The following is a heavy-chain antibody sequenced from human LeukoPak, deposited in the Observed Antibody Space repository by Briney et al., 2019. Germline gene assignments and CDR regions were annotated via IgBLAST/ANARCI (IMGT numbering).Heavy chain of an antibody. Sequence: GGSLRLSCAASGFTFSDYYMSWIRQAPGKGLEWVSYISSSGSTIYYADSVKDRFTISRDNAKNSLYLQMNSLRAEDTAVYYCARDQSSERWLQLGYFDYWGQGTLVTVSS. J-gene: IGHJ4*02. D-gene: IGHD5-24*01. CDR2: ISSSGSTI. V-gene: IGHV3-11*01. CDR3: ARDQSSERWLQLGYFDY. CDR1: GFTFSDYY.